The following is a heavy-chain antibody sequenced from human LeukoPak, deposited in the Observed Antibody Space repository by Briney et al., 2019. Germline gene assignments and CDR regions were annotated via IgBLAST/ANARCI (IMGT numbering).Heavy chain of an antibody. V-gene: IGHV1-8*01. CDR3: ARAGYSHANHDY. Sequence: ASVKVSCKASGYTFTSYDINWVRQATGQGLEWMGWMNPNSGNTGYAQKFQGRVTMTRNTSISTAYMELSSLRSEDTAVYYCARAGYSHANHDYWGQGTLVTVSS. D-gene: IGHD5-18*01. CDR1: GYTFTSYD. CDR2: MNPNSGNT. J-gene: IGHJ4*02.